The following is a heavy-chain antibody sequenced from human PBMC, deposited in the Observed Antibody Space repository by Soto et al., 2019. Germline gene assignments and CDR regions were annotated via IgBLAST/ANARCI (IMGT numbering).Heavy chain of an antibody. CDR1: GFTFSSYA. CDR2: ISGSGGST. D-gene: IGHD3-9*01. Sequence: GGSLRLSCAASGFTFSSYAMSWVRQAPGKGLEWVSAISGSGGSTYYADSVKGRFTISRDNSKNTLYLQMNSLRAEDTAVYYCAKTTYYDILTEYYYYMDVWGKGTTVTVSS. V-gene: IGHV3-23*01. J-gene: IGHJ6*03. CDR3: AKTTYYDILTEYYYYMDV.